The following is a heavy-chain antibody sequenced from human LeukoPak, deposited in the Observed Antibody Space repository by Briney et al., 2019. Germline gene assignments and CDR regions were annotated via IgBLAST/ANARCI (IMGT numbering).Heavy chain of an antibody. V-gene: IGHV3-48*04. Sequence: GGSLRLSCAASGFTFSSYSMNWVRQAPGKGLEWVSYISSSSSTIYYADSVKGRFTISRDNAKNSLYLQMNSLRAEDTAVYYCAKGRGYCSSTSCYGGAFDIWGQGTMVTVSS. CDR3: AKGRGYCSSTSCYGGAFDI. CDR1: GFTFSSYS. J-gene: IGHJ3*02. CDR2: ISSSSSTI. D-gene: IGHD2-2*01.